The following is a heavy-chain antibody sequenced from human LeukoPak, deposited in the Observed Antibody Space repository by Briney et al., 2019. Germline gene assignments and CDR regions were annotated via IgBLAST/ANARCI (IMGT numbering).Heavy chain of an antibody. CDR3: ARMVRSSSIAANYYMDV. CDR1: GGSFSGYY. J-gene: IGHJ6*03. V-gene: IGHV4-34*01. Sequence: PSESLCLTCAVYGGSFSGYYWSWIRQPPGKGLEWIGEINHSGSTNYNPSLKSRVTISVDTSKNQFSLKLSSVTAADTAVYYCARMVRSSSIAANYYMDVGGKGTTVTVSS. D-gene: IGHD6-6*01. CDR2: INHSGST.